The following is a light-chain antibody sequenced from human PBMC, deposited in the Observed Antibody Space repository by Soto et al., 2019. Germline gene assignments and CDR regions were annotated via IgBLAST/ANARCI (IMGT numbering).Light chain of an antibody. CDR3: SSYTSSSTWV. CDR2: EVS. Sequence: QSALTQPASVSGSPGQSITISCTGTSSDVGGYNFVSWYQQDPGKAPKLLIHEVSNRPSGVSNRFSGSKSGDTASLTISGLQAEDEADYYCSSYTSSSTWVFGGGTKLTVL. CDR1: SSDVGGYNF. V-gene: IGLV2-14*01. J-gene: IGLJ3*02.